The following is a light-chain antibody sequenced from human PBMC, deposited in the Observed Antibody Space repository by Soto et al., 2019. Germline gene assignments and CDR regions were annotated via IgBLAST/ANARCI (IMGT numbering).Light chain of an antibody. V-gene: IGKV3-20*01. CDR2: GAS. CDR1: QSVSSSY. Sequence: EIVLTQSPGTLSLSPGERATLSCRASQSVSSSYLAWYQQKPGQAPRLLIYGASSRATGIPDRFSGSGSGTDSTLTISRLEPEDFAVYYCQQRYTFGQGTKLEIK. J-gene: IGKJ2*01. CDR3: QQRYT.